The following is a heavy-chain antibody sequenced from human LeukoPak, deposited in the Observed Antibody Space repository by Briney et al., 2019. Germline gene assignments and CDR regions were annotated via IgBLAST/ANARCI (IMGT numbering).Heavy chain of an antibody. J-gene: IGHJ3*02. Sequence: SQTLSLTCTVSNGFISSYHSYWSWIRQPPGKGLDWIAYIYYGGSTDSTPSLKSRVTISVDTSKNQFSLRLNSVTAADTAVYYCARISRGGSGSGAFDIWGQGTMVTVSS. CDR3: ARISRGGSGSGAFDI. CDR2: IYYGGST. V-gene: IGHV4-30-4*01. CDR1: NGFISSYHSY. D-gene: IGHD3-10*01.